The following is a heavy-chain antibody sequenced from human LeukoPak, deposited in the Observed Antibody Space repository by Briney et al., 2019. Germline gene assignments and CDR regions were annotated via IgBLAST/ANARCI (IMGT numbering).Heavy chain of an antibody. CDR1: GGSIGTYS. D-gene: IGHD6-19*01. V-gene: IGHV4-59*01. J-gene: IGHJ3*02. Sequence: SETLSLTCTVSGGSIGTYSWNWIRQPPGKGLEWIGYIYYSGTTNYNPSLKSRVTISVDTSKNQFSLKLSSVTAADTAVYYCARGGLGDAFDIWGQGTMVTVSS. CDR3: ARGGLGDAFDI. CDR2: IYYSGTT.